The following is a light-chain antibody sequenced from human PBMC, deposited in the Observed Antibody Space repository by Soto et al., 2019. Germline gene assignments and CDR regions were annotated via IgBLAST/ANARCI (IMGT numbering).Light chain of an antibody. CDR3: MQALQGLT. V-gene: IGKV1-13*02. CDR1: QGISSA. Sequence: VQLTQSPSSLSASVGDRVTITCRASQGISSALAWYQQKPGKAPKLLIYDASSLESGVPSRFSGSGSGTDFTLKISRVEAADVGVYYCMQALQGLTFGQGARLEIK. J-gene: IGKJ5*01. CDR2: DAS.